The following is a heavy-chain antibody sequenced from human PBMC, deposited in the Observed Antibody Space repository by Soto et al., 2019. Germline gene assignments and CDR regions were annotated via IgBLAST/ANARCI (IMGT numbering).Heavy chain of an antibody. Sequence: PGGSLRLSCAASGFTFSSYGMHWVRQAPGKGLEWVAVISYDGSNKYYADSVKGRFTISRDNSKNTLYLQMNSLRAEDTAVYYCAKVFPYSSSWYNWFDPWAREPWSPSPQ. CDR3: AKVFPYSSSWYNWFDP. CDR1: GFTFSSYG. V-gene: IGHV3-30*18. D-gene: IGHD6-13*01. J-gene: IGHJ5*02. CDR2: ISYDGSNK.